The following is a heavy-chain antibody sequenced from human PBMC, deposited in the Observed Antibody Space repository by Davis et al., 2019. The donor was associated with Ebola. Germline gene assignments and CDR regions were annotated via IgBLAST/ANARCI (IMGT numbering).Heavy chain of an antibody. CDR1: GYTFTSYG. J-gene: IGHJ5*02. CDR3: ARSGYSSSWYKWFDP. Sequence: ASVKVSCKASGYTFTSYGISWVRQAPGQGLEWMGWISAYNGNTNYAQKLQGRVTMTTDTSTSTAYMELRSLRSDDTAVYYCARSGYSSSWYKWFDPWGQGTLVTVSS. D-gene: IGHD6-13*01. V-gene: IGHV1-18*01. CDR2: ISAYNGNT.